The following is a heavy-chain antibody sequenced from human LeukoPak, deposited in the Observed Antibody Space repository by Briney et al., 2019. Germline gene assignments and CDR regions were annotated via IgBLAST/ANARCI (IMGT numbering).Heavy chain of an antibody. CDR3: ARGFCTSTSCYIGY. CDR1: GFTFSSYA. D-gene: IGHD2-2*02. Sequence: GRSLRLSCATSGFTFSSYAFHWVRQAPGKGLEWVATMSFDVNNKYYADSVRGRFTISRDNSKNTLYLQMNSLRAEDTAVYSCARGFCTSTSCYIGYWGQGTLVTVSS. V-gene: IGHV3-30*04. CDR2: MSFDVNNK. J-gene: IGHJ4*02.